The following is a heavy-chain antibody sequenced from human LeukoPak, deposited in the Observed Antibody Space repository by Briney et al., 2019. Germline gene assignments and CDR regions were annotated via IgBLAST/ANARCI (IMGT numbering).Heavy chain of an antibody. Sequence: TSETLSLTCTVSGGSISSYYWSWIRQPPGKGLEWIGYIYYSGSTNYNPSLKSRVTISVDTSKNQFSLKLSSVTAADTAVYYCARALRGDYVWGSYREYFDYWGQGTLVTVSS. CDR3: ARALRGDYVWGSYREYFDY. J-gene: IGHJ4*02. D-gene: IGHD3-16*02. V-gene: IGHV4-59*01. CDR1: GGSISSYY. CDR2: IYYSGST.